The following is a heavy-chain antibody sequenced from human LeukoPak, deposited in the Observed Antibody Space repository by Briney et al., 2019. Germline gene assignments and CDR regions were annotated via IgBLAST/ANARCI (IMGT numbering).Heavy chain of an antibody. J-gene: IGHJ4*02. Sequence: SVKVSCKASGGTFSSYAISWVRQAPGQGLEWMGRIIPILGIANYAQKFQGRVTITADKSTSTAYMELSSLRSEDTAVYYCARSGYSYGYGEYYSDYWGQGTLVTVSS. CDR1: GGTFSSYA. CDR3: ARSGYSYGYGEYYSDY. V-gene: IGHV1-69*04. CDR2: IIPILGIA. D-gene: IGHD5-18*01.